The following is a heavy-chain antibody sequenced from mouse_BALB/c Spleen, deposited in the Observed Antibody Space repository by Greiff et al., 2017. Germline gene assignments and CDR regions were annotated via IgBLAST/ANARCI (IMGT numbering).Heavy chain of an antibody. CDR3: ASGLLRDWYFDV. CDR2: IDPENGNT. CDR1: GFNIKDYY. D-gene: IGHD1-1*01. V-gene: IGHV14-1*02. Sequence: EVKLMESGAELVRPGALVKLSCKASGFNIKDYYMHWVKQRPEQGLEWIGWIDPENGNTIYDPKFQGKASITADTSSNTAYLQLSSLTSEDTAVYYCASGLLRDWYFDVWGAGTTVTVSS. J-gene: IGHJ1*01.